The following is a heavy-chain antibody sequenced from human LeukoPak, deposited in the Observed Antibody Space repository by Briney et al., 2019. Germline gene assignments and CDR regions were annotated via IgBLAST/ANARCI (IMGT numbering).Heavy chain of an antibody. CDR3: ASRDYYDSSGYNDAFDI. D-gene: IGHD3-22*01. J-gene: IGHJ3*02. CDR1: GFTFSRYS. Sequence: PGGSLRLSCAASGFTFSRYSMNWVRQAPGKGLEWVSVIYSGGSTYYADSVKGRFTISRDNSKNTLYLQMNSLRAEDTAVYYCASRDYYDSSGYNDAFDIWGQGTMVTVSS. CDR2: IYSGGST. V-gene: IGHV3-53*01.